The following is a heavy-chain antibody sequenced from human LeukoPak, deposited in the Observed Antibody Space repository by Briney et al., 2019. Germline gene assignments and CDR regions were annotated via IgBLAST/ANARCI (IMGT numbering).Heavy chain of an antibody. Sequence: GASVKVSCKASGYTFTGYYMHWVRQAPGQGLEWMGWINPNSGGTNYAQKFQGWVTMTRDTSISTAYMELSRLRSDDTTVYYCARERIVVVPAAQLYYYGMDVWGQGTTVTVSS. V-gene: IGHV1-2*04. D-gene: IGHD2-2*01. CDR3: ARERIVVVPAAQLYYYGMDV. J-gene: IGHJ6*02. CDR1: GYTFTGYY. CDR2: INPNSGGT.